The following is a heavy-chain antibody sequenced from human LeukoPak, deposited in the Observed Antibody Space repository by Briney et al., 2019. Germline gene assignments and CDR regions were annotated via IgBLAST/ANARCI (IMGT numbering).Heavy chain of an antibody. V-gene: IGHV1-69*13. CDR2: IIPIFGTA. D-gene: IGHD6-19*01. Sequence: SVKVPCKASGGTFSSYATAWVGQAPGQGLEWMGGIIPIFGTANYAQKFQGRVTITADESTSTAYMELSSLRSEDTAVYYCARRRASSGWFVFDYWGQGTLVTVSS. CDR3: ARRRASSGWFVFDY. CDR1: GGTFSSYA. J-gene: IGHJ4*02.